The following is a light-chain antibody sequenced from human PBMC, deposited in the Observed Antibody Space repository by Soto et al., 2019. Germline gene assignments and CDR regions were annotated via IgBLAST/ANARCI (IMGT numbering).Light chain of an antibody. V-gene: IGKV3-20*01. CDR3: QQYGYLVT. J-gene: IGKJ4*01. CDR1: QSITNNY. Sequence: EIVLTQSPGTLSLSPGERATLSCRASQSITNNYLAWYQQKPGRAHRLLIYGASSRATGIPERFSGSGSGTDFTLTISRLEPEDCAMYYCQQYGYLVTFGGGTKVESK. CDR2: GAS.